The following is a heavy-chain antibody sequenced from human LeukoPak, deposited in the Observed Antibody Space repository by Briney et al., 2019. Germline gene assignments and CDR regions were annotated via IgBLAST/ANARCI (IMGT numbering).Heavy chain of an antibody. Sequence: ASVKVSCKASGYTFTGYYMHWVRQAPGQGLEWMGWISPNSGGTNYAQKFQGRVTMTRDTSISTAYMELSRLRSDDTAVYYCARDLPLTGLYDYWGQGTLVTVSS. V-gene: IGHV1-2*02. D-gene: IGHD3-9*01. CDR3: ARDLPLTGLYDY. CDR2: ISPNSGGT. J-gene: IGHJ4*02. CDR1: GYTFTGYY.